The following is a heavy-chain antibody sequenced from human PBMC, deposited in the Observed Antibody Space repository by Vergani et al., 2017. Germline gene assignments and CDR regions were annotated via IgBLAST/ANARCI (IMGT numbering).Heavy chain of an antibody. CDR1: GGTFSSYT. J-gene: IGHJ4*02. V-gene: IGHV1-69*08. Sequence: QVQLVQSGAEVKQPGSSVKLSCKASGGTFSSYTISWVRQAPGQGLEWMGRIIPILGIANYAQKFQGRVTITADKSTSTAYMELSSLRSEDTAVYYCAREGAEMATIKAFDYWGQGTLVTVSS. CDR2: IIPILGIA. CDR3: AREGAEMATIKAFDY. D-gene: IGHD5-24*01.